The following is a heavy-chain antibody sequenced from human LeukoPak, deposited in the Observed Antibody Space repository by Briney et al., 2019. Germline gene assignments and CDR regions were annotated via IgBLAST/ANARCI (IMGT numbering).Heavy chain of an antibody. D-gene: IGHD6-6*01. Sequence: SETLSLTCTVSGGSISSYYWSWIRQPPGKGLEWIGYIYYSGSTNYNPSLKSRVTISVDTSKNQFSLKLTSVTAAGTAVYYCARVGGASSSDYWGQGTLVTVSS. CDR1: GGSISSYY. CDR3: ARVGGASSSDY. CDR2: IYYSGST. J-gene: IGHJ4*02. V-gene: IGHV4-59*01.